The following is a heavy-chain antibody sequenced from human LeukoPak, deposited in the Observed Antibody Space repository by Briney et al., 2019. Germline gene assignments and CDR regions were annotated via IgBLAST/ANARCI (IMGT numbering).Heavy chain of an antibody. Sequence: PSETLSLTCTVSGGSISSYYWSWIRQPPGKGLEWIGYIYYSGSTNYNPSLKSRVTISVDTSKNQFSLKLSSVTAADTAVYYCATTSHYDIPSSGLTYYYYGMDVWGQGTTVTVSS. J-gene: IGHJ6*02. D-gene: IGHD3-9*01. CDR2: IYYSGST. V-gene: IGHV4-59*01. CDR3: ATTSHYDIPSSGLTYYYYGMDV. CDR1: GGSISSYY.